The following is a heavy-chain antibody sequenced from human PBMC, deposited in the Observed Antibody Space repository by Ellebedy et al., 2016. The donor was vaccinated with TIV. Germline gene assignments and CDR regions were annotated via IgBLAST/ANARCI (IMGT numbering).Heavy chain of an antibody. CDR1: GYTFTDYN. CDR2: NNPNSGGT. V-gene: IGHV1-2*04. D-gene: IGHD4-17*01. Sequence: AASVKVSCKASGYTFTDYNIHWVRQARGQRLEWMGWNNPNSGGTKYAQKFQGWVTMTRDTSISTAYMELNRLRSDDTALYYCARDGAVTTVFDYWGQGTLVTVSS. CDR3: ARDGAVTTVFDY. J-gene: IGHJ4*02.